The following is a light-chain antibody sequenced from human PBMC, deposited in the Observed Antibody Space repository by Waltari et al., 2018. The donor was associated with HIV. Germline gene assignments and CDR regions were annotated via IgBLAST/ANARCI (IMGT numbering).Light chain of an antibody. V-gene: IGKV3-15*01. CDR2: GAS. J-gene: IGKJ1*01. CDR3: QYFGT. Sequence: LLIYGASTRATGIPARFSGSGSGTDLTLTISSLQSEDFAVYYCQYFGTFGQGTKVEIK.